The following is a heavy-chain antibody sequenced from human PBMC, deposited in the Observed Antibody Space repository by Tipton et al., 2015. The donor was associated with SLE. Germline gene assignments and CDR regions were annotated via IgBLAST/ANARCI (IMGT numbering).Heavy chain of an antibody. Sequence: SLRLSCAASGFTFSSYRMNWVRQAPGKGLEWVSSISSSGSYIYYADSVKGRFTISRDNAKNSLYLQLNSLRADDTAVYYRARDPGDWGYDYWGQGTLFNVSS. J-gene: IGHJ4*02. CDR3: ARDPGDWGYDY. CDR1: GFTFSSYR. V-gene: IGHV3-21*01. D-gene: IGHD7-27*01. CDR2: ISSSGSYI.